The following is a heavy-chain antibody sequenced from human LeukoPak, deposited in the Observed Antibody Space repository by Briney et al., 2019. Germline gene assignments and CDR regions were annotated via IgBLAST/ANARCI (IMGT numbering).Heavy chain of an antibody. CDR3: AKDDSGSYYPYYYYMDV. Sequence: GGTLRLSCAVSGFTFSNYGMSWVRQAPGKGLEWVSTISGSGGRTYYADSVKGRFTISRDNSKNTLYLQMNGLRAEDTAVYYCAKDDSGSYYPYYYYMDVWGKGTTVTISS. CDR2: ISGSGGRT. D-gene: IGHD1-26*01. J-gene: IGHJ6*03. V-gene: IGHV3-23*01. CDR1: GFTFSNYG.